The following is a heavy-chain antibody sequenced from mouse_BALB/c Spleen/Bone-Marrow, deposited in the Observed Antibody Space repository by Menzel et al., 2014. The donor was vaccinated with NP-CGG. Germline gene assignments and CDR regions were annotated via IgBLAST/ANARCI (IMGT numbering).Heavy chain of an antibody. D-gene: IGHD2-2*01. CDR2: INPGSGGT. CDR3: ARGGHGSY. J-gene: IGHJ2*01. Sequence: QVQLQQSGAELVRPGTSVKVTCKASGYAFTHYLIEWVKQRPGQGLEWIGVINPGSGGTNYNEKFKGKATLTADNSSNTAYMHLSSLTSDDSAVYFCARGGHGSYWGQGTTLTVSS. CDR1: GYAFTHYL. V-gene: IGHV1-54*03.